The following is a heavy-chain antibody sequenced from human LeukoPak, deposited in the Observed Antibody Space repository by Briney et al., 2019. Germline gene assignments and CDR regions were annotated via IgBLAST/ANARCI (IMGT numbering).Heavy chain of an antibody. Sequence: GASVKVSCKASGYTFTSYYMHWVRQAPGQGLEWMGIINPSGGSTSYAQKFQGRVTMTRDMSTSTVYMELSSLRSEDTAVYYCARPNYDFWSGYQFDYWGQGTLVTVSS. CDR3: ARPNYDFWSGYQFDY. CDR2: INPSGGST. D-gene: IGHD3-3*01. V-gene: IGHV1-46*01. CDR1: GYTFTSYY. J-gene: IGHJ4*02.